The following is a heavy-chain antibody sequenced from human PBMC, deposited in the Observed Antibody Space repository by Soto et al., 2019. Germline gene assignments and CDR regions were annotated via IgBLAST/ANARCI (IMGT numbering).Heavy chain of an antibody. V-gene: IGHV4-31*03. CDR2: IYYSGST. Sequence: QVQLQESGPGLVKPSQTLSLTCTVSGGSISSGGYYWSWIRQHPGKGLEWIGYIYYSGSTYYNPSLKSRVTIPVAKSKNQFSMKLSSVTAADTAVYYCAREEYGDYLSWSACDIWGKVTMVTVSS. D-gene: IGHD4-17*01. CDR1: GGSISSGGYY. CDR3: AREEYGDYLSWSACDI. J-gene: IGHJ3*02.